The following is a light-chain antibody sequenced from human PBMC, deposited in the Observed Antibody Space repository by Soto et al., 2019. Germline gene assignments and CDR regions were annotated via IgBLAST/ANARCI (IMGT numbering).Light chain of an antibody. V-gene: IGKV3-20*01. CDR1: QSLSSSY. CDR2: AAS. Sequence: EIVLTQSPGTLSLSPGERATLSCRASQSLSSSYVVWYQQKPGQAPRLLIYAASRRATGIPDRFSGSGSATEYTLTISRLEPEDFAVYYCQQQGTFGQGTKQEIK. CDR3: QQQGT. J-gene: IGKJ2*01.